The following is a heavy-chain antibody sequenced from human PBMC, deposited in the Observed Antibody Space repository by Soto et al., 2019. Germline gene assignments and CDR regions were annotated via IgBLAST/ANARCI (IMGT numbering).Heavy chain of an antibody. Sequence: QLQLQESGSGRVTPSQTLSLTCAVSNCSITTFDYSWSWIRQPPGMGLEWIGSIYHSGRTYYIRSLKTPLTMLLDKSKNQSYRNLRSVSSSDAAVYFCVRDMTSFGVVRVGVMDVWGQETKVNVSS. J-gene: IGHJ6*02. D-gene: IGHD3-3*01. CDR3: VRDMTSFGVVRVGVMDV. CDR2: IYHSGRT. V-gene: IGHV4-30-2*01. CDR1: NCSITTFDYS.